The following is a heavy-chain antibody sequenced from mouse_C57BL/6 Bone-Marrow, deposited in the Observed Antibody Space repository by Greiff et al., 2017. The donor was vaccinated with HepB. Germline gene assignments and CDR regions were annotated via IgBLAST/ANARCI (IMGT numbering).Heavy chain of an antibody. CDR1: GYTFTDYE. V-gene: IGHV1-15*01. CDR3: TRRSNCLAWFAY. CDR2: IDPETGGT. J-gene: IGHJ3*01. D-gene: IGHD2-5*01. Sequence: VKLMESGAELVRPGASVTLSCKASGYTFTDYEMHWVKQTPVHGLEWIGAIDPETGGTAYNQKFKGKAILTADKSSSTAYMELRSLTSEDSAVYYCTRRSNCLAWFAYWGQGTRVTVSA.